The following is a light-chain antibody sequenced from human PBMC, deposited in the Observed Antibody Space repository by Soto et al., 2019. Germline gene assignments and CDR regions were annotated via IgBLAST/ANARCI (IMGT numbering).Light chain of an antibody. Sequence: QSVLTQPRSVSGCPGQSVTISCAGTTSDVGGYNYVSWYQQHPGKAPKVMIYDVSKRPSGVPDRFSGSKSGNTASLTISGLQAEDEADYYCCSYAGGYTYVFGTGTKVTVL. CDR1: TSDVGGYNY. CDR3: CSYAGGYTYV. J-gene: IGLJ1*01. V-gene: IGLV2-11*01. CDR2: DVS.